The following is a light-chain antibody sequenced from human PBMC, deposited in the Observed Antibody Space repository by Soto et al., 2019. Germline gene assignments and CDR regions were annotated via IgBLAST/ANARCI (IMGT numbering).Light chain of an antibody. CDR3: QQYGSSPPYT. CDR1: HSVSSSY. J-gene: IGKJ2*01. V-gene: IGKV3-20*01. CDR2: GAS. Sequence: EIALTQSPGTLSLSPGERATLSCRASHSVSSSYLAWYQQKPGQAPRLLIYGASSRATGIPDRFSGSGSGTDFTLTISRLEPEDFAVYYCQQYGSSPPYTFGQGTTLEIK.